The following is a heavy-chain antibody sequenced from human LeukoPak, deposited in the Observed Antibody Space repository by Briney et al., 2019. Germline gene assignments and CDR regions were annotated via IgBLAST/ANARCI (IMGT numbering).Heavy chain of an antibody. D-gene: IGHD4-23*01. Sequence: PSETLSLTCAVYGGSFSGYYWSWIRQPPEKGLEWIGEINHSGSTNYNPSLKSRVTISVDTSKNQFSLKLSSVTAADTAVYYCARVMEDYGGNSPLDYWGQGTLVTVSS. CDR2: INHSGST. J-gene: IGHJ4*02. CDR1: GGSFSGYY. CDR3: ARVMEDYGGNSPLDY. V-gene: IGHV4-34*01.